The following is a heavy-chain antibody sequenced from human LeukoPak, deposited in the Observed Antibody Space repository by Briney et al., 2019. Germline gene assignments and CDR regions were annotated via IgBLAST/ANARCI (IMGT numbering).Heavy chain of an antibody. CDR2: VRNDGSNE. D-gene: IGHD5-12*01. CDR3: AKESDSGYHSEGPKN. Sequence: GGSLRLSCAASGFVLSDNGMHWVRQAPGKGLEWVAFVRNDGSNEYYVGSVKGRFTISRDKSKNTLYLQMNSLRAEDTAVYSCAKESDSGYHSEGPKNWGLGTLVTVSS. CDR1: GFVLSDNG. V-gene: IGHV3-30*02. J-gene: IGHJ4*02.